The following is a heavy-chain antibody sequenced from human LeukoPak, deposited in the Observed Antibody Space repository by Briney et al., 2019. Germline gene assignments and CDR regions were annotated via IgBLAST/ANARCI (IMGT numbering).Heavy chain of an antibody. CDR2: INHSGST. J-gene: IGHJ4*02. V-gene: IGHV4-34*01. CDR3: AWMNYYDSSGYTDY. CDR1: GGSFSGYY. Sequence: SETLSLTCAVYGGSFSGYYWSWIRQPPGKGLEWIGEINHSGSTNYNPSLKSRVTISVDTSKNQFSLKLSSVTAADTAVYYWAWMNYYDSSGYTDYWGQGTLVTVSS. D-gene: IGHD3-22*01.